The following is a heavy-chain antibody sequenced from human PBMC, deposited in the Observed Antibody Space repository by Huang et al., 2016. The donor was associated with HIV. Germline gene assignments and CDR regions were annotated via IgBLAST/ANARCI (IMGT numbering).Heavy chain of an antibody. CDR2: IRVDGSNK. CDR1: GFTFSSYG. V-gene: IGHV3-30*02. CDR3: AKEFYGDYGAAFDY. Sequence: QVQLVESGGGVVQPGGSLRLSCAASGFTFSSYGMHWVRQAPGKGLGWVEFIRVDGSNKYYAESVKGRFTISRDNSRNTLYLQMNSLRAEDTAVYYCAKEFYGDYGAAFDYWGQGTLVTVSS. J-gene: IGHJ4*02. D-gene: IGHD4-17*01.